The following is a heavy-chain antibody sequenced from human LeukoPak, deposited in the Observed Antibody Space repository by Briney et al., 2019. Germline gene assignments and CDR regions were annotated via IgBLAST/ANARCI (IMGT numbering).Heavy chain of an antibody. J-gene: IGHJ4*02. CDR2: IYGGGDT. CDR3: AKARSILSRRNSFDS. CDR1: GFAISNNY. V-gene: IGHV3-53*01. D-gene: IGHD3-16*01. Sequence: GGSLRLSCAASGFAISNNYMTWVRQAPGKGLEWVSVIYGGGDTYYADSVKGRFTISRDYSKNTLYLQMNSLRAEDTAVYYCAKARSILSRRNSFDSWGQGTVVTVSS.